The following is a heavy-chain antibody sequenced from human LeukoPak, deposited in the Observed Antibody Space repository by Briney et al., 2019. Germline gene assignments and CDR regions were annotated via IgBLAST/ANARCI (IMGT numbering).Heavy chain of an antibody. D-gene: IGHD1-26*01. J-gene: IGHJ3*02. V-gene: IGHV1-69*06. Sequence: SVKVSCKASGGTFSSYAISWVRQAPGQGLEWMGEIIPIFGTANYAQKFQGRVTITADKSTSTAYMELSSLRSEDTAVYYCARGELRVAFDIWGQGTMVTVSS. CDR1: GGTFSSYA. CDR2: IIPIFGTA. CDR3: ARGELRVAFDI.